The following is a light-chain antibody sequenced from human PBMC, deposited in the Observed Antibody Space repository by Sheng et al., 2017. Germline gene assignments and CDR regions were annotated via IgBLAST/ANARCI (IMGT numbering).Light chain of an antibody. CDR1: QDISST. J-gene: IGKJ4*01. CDR2: DAS. V-gene: IGKV1-13*02. CDR3: HQFNSYPLT. Sequence: AIQLTQSPSSLSASVGDRVTITCRASQDISSTLAWYQQKPGRAPDLLIYDASTLESGVPSRFSGSGSGTDFTLTISSLQPEDFATYYCHQFNSYPLTFGGGTKVEIK.